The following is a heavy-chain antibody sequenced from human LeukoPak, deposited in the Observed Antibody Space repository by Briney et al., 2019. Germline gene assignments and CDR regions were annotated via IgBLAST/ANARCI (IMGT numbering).Heavy chain of an antibody. D-gene: IGHD2-15*01. CDR2: IYYSGST. V-gene: IGHV4-39*07. CDR1: GGSISSSSYY. J-gene: IGHJ5*02. Sequence: SETLSLTCTVSGGSISSSSYYWGWIRQPPGKGLEWIGSIYYSGSTYYNPSLKSRVTISVDTSKNQFSLKLSSVTAADTAVYYCARSTYCGGGSCSHNWFDPWGQGTLVTVSS. CDR3: ARSTYCGGGSCSHNWFDP.